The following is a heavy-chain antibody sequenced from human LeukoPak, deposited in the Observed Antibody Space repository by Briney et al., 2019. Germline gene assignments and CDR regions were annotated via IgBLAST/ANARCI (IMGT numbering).Heavy chain of an antibody. J-gene: IGHJ4*02. Sequence: GGPLRLSCAASGFTFDAYSMHWVRQAPGEGREWVSLIDRRGHRTFYVDSVEGRFTISRDNSRNSLYLHMSSLRTEDTALYYCVKEVIYSSWVSFDSWGRGTLVTVSS. D-gene: IGHD4-11*01. V-gene: IGHV3-43*01. CDR3: VKEVIYSSWVSFDS. CDR2: IDRRGHRT. CDR1: GFTFDAYS.